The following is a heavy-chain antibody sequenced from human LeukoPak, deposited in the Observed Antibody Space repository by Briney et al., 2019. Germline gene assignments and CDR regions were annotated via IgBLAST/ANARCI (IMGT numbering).Heavy chain of an antibody. CDR2: INPNGGGT. Sequence: ASVKVSCKASGYTFTGHYMHWVRQAPGQGLEWMGRINPNGGGTKYAQKFQGRVTMTRDTSISTAYMELSSLRSDDTAIYYCARALKEVDTRYTNWFDPWGQGTLVTVSS. V-gene: IGHV1-2*06. CDR1: GYTFTGHY. J-gene: IGHJ5*02. D-gene: IGHD5-18*01. CDR3: ARALKEVDTRYTNWFDP.